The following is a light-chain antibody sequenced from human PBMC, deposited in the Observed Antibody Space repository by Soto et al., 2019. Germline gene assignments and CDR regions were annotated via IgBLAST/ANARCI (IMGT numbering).Light chain of an antibody. CDR3: QSYDSSLSGAV. J-gene: IGLJ7*01. Sequence: QSVLTQPTSVSGAPGQRVTISCTGSSSNIGAGYDVHWYQHLPGTAPKLLIYGNSNRPSGVPDRFSGSKSGTSASLAITGLQADDEADYYCQSYDSSLSGAVFGGGTQLTVL. CDR2: GNS. CDR1: SSNIGAGYD. V-gene: IGLV1-40*01.